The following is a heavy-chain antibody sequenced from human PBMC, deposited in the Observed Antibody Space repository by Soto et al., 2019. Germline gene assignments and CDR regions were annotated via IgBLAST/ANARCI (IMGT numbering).Heavy chain of an antibody. CDR1: GGSISSYY. CDR3: TSGVNWNDVSDY. V-gene: IGHV4-59*01. D-gene: IGHD1-1*01. Sequence: SETLSLTCTVSGGSISSYYWTWIRQPPGKGLEWIGYIYSNGRTNYNPSLKSRVTISVDTSKNQFSLKLRSVTAADAAVYYCTSGVNWNDVSDYWGQGTLVTVSS. J-gene: IGHJ4*02. CDR2: IYSNGRT.